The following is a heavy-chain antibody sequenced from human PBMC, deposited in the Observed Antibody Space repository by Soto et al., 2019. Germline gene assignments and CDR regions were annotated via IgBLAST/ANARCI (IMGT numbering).Heavy chain of an antibody. V-gene: IGHV2-5*02. CDR1: GFSLSTTGVG. CDR3: APRLRDYGLGRERPNYSDP. CDR2: IYWDDDK. Sequence: QITLKESGPTLVRPTQTLTLTCTFSGFSLSTTGVGVGWIRQPPGKALEWLALIYWDDDKRYSPSLKSRLTNSQNISKNEVILTMTNMDPVDTATYYWAPRLRDYGLGRERPNYSDPWGQGTLVTVSS. J-gene: IGHJ5*02. D-gene: IGHD3-10*01.